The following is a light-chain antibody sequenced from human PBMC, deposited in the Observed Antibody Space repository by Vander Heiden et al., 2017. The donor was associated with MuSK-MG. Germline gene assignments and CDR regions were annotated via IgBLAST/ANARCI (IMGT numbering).Light chain of an antibody. Sequence: DIQFAHSPSSLSASVGDRVTITCRASQSISSYLNWYQQKPGKAPKLLIYAASSLQSGVPSRFSGSGSGTDFTLTISSLQPEDFATYYCQQSYSTPRAFGPGTKVDIK. CDR1: QSISSY. V-gene: IGKV1-39*01. J-gene: IGKJ3*01. CDR3: QQSYSTPRA. CDR2: AAS.